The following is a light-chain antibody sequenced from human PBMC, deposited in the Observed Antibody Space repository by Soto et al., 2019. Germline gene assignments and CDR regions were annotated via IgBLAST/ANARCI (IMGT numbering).Light chain of an antibody. CDR2: AAS. V-gene: IGKV1-39*01. J-gene: IGKJ1*01. CDR3: HQGYSAPWT. CDR1: QSISTY. Sequence: DIQMTQSPSSLSASLGDRVTITCRASQSISTYLHWYQQTPGKPPELLIYAASNLQSGVPSRFSGGGSGTDFTLTISSLLPEDFATYYCHQGYSAPWTFGQGTKV.